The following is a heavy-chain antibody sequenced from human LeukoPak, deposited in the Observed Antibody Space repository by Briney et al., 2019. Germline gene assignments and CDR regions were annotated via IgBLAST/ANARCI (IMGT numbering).Heavy chain of an antibody. J-gene: IGHJ4*02. Sequence: SETLSLTCTVSGYSISSGYYWGWIRQPPGKGLEWIGSIYHSGSTYYNPSLKSRVTISVDTSKNQFSLKLSSVTAADTAVYYCARARREMVDYWGQGTLVTVSS. D-gene: IGHD5-24*01. CDR1: GYSISSGYY. CDR3: ARARREMVDY. CDR2: IYHSGST. V-gene: IGHV4-38-2*02.